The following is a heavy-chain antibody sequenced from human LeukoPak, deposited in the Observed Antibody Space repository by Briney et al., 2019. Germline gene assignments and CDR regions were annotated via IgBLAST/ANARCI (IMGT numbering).Heavy chain of an antibody. D-gene: IGHD1-1*01. Sequence: PSETLSLTCAVYGGSFSGYYWSWIRQPLGKGLEWIGEINHSGSTNYNPSLKSRATISVDTSKNQFSLKLSSVTAADTAVYYCARGAGWTGTGFDYWGQGTLVTVSS. V-gene: IGHV4-34*01. CDR1: GGSFSGYY. CDR3: ARGAGWTGTGFDY. CDR2: INHSGST. J-gene: IGHJ4*02.